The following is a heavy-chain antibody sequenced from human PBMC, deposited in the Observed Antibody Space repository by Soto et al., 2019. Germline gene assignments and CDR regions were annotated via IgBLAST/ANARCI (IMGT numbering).Heavy chain of an antibody. D-gene: IGHD1-7*01. Sequence: SETLSLTXTVSGGSISSGDYYWSWIRQPPGKGLEWIGYIYYSGSTYYNPSLKSRVTISVDTSENQFSLKVTSLTAADTAVYYCASRDPGTSVDYWGQGTLVTVSS. J-gene: IGHJ4*02. CDR1: GGSISSGDYY. CDR2: IYYSGST. CDR3: ASRDPGTSVDY. V-gene: IGHV4-30-4*01.